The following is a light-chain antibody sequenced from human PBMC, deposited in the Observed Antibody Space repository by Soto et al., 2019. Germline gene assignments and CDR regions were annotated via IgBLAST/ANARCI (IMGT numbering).Light chain of an antibody. V-gene: IGLV2-14*01. CDR2: DVS. Sequence: QSALTQPASVSGSPGQSITISCTGTSSDVGGYNYVSWYQQHPGKVPKLMIYDVSNRPSGVSNRFSGSKSGNTASLTISGLQGEDEDDYYCSSYTSSSTYVFGTGTKVTVL. J-gene: IGLJ1*01. CDR1: SSDVGGYNY. CDR3: SSYTSSSTYV.